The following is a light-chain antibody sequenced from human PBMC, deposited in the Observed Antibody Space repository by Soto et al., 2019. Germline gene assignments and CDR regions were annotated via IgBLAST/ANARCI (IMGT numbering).Light chain of an antibody. CDR2: DAS. CDR3: QQYNSS. V-gene: IGKV1-5*01. J-gene: IGKJ2*01. CDR1: QSISSW. Sequence: DIQITQSPSTLSASVGDRVTITCRASQSISSWLAWYQQKPGKAPKLLIYDASSLESGVPSRFSGSGSGTEFTLTISSLQPDDFATYYCQQYNSSVGQGTKVDIK.